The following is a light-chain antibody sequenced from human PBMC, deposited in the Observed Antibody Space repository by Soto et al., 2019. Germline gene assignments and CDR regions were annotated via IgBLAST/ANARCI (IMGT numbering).Light chain of an antibody. J-gene: IGKJ3*01. CDR2: GAS. CDR3: QQYGSSPAFT. V-gene: IGKV3-15*01. Sequence: EILMTQSPATLSVSPRERATLSCRASQSLSTNLAWYQQKPGQAPRLLIYGASTRATGIPARFSGSGSGTEFTLTISSLQSEDFAVYYCQQYGSSPAFTFGPGTKVDIK. CDR1: QSLSTN.